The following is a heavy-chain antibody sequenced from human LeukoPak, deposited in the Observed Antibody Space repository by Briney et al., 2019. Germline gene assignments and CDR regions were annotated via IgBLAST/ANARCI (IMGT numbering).Heavy chain of an antibody. J-gene: IGHJ4*02. CDR3: AKEGPIAVAGYFDY. D-gene: IGHD6-19*01. Sequence: GGSLRLSCAASGFTFDDYAMHWVRQAPGKGLEWVSLITGDGIRTYYADSVKGRLTISRDNGKNSLYLQMNSLRTEDTALYYCAKEGPIAVAGYFDYWGQGTLVTVSS. V-gene: IGHV3-43*02. CDR2: ITGDGIRT. CDR1: GFTFDDYA.